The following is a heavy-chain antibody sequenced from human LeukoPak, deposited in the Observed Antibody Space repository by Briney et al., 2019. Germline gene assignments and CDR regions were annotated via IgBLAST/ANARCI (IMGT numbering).Heavy chain of an antibody. CDR2: ISGSGDNT. D-gene: IGHD1-26*01. CDR1: GFTFRSCA. V-gene: IGHV3-23*01. J-gene: IGHJ6*01. Sequence: GGPLRLSCAASGFTFRSCAMSWVRQAPGKGPEWVSVISGSGDNTLYADSVKGRFTISRDNSKNTLYLEMNSLRAEDTAIYYCAKMKGHPLPKYYMDVWGQGTTVTVSS. CDR3: AKMKGHPLPKYYMDV.